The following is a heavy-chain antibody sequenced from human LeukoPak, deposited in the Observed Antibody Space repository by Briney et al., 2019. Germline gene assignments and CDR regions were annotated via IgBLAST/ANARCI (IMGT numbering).Heavy chain of an antibody. D-gene: IGHD3-3*01. CDR1: GFTFSSYA. J-gene: IGHJ4*02. CDR2: ISGSGGST. Sequence: GESLRLSCAASGFTFSSYAMSWVRQAPGKGLEWVSGISGSGGSTYYADSVKGRFTISRDNSKNTLYLQMNSLRAEDTAVYYCAKGGDFWSGPQFDYWGQGTLVTVSS. V-gene: IGHV3-23*01. CDR3: AKGGDFWSGPQFDY.